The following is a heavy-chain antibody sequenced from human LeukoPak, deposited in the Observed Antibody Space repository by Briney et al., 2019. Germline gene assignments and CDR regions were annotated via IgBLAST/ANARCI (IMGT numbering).Heavy chain of an antibody. CDR3: AVMTTDYYYFDY. CDR1: GYTFTSYY. J-gene: IGHJ4*02. V-gene: IGHV1-46*01. CDR2: INPSDGST. Sequence: GASVKVSCKASGYTFTSYYMHWVRQAPGQGLEWMGLINPSDGSTSYAQKFQGRVTMTRDMSTSTVYLELSSLRSEDTAVYYCAVMTTDYYYFDYWGRGTLVTVSS. D-gene: IGHD4-17*01.